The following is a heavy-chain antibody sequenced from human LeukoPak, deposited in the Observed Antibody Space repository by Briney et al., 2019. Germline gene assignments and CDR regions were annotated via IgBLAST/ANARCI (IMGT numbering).Heavy chain of an antibody. Sequence: PSETLSLTCAVYGGSFSGHYWSWIRQPPGKGLEWIGEINHSGSTNYNPSLKSRVTISVDTSKNQFSLKLSSVTAADTAVYYCARDPYGFDYWGQGTLVTVSS. V-gene: IGHV4-34*01. D-gene: IGHD3-10*01. CDR2: INHSGST. CDR1: GGSFSGHY. J-gene: IGHJ4*02. CDR3: ARDPYGFDY.